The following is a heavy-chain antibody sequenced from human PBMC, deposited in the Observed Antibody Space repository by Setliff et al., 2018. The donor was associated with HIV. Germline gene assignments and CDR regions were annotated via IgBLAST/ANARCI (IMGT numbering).Heavy chain of an antibody. J-gene: IGHJ6*02. Sequence: LRLSCKATGFSFSLYAMSWVRQAPGKGLEWVSSISGSGRQTYYGDSVKVRFTISRDNSWDTVHLQMNTLRAEDTAVYYCAKVPLFVVVPAALGGMDVWGQGTTVTAP. CDR3: AKVPLFVVVPAALGGMDV. CDR2: ISGSGRQT. CDR1: GFSFSLYA. D-gene: IGHD2-2*01. V-gene: IGHV3-23*01.